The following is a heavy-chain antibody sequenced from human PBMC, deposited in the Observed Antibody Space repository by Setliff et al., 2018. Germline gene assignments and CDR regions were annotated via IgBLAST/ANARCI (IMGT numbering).Heavy chain of an antibody. CDR3: ARVDYSPINYYYYYMDV. J-gene: IGHJ6*03. V-gene: IGHV4-61*09. D-gene: IGHD4-4*01. Sequence: SKTLSLTCTVSGGSISSGSYYWSWIRQPAGKGLEWIGHIYTSGSTNYNPSLKSRVTISVDTSKNQFSLKLSSVTAADTAVYYCARVDYSPINYYYYYMDVWGKGTTVTVSS. CDR1: GGSISSGSYY. CDR2: IYTSGST.